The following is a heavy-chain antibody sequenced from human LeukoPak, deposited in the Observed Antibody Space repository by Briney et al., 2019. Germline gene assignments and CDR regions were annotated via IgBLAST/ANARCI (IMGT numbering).Heavy chain of an antibody. D-gene: IGHD5-18*01. Sequence: SETLSLTCTVSGGSISSYSWSWIRQPAGKGLEWIGRIFASGSTKYNPSLKSRVTMSVDTSKNQFSLKLTSVTAADTAVYYCARTTEGGYTYGYFYYYYMDVWGKGTTVTISS. CDR2: IFASGST. J-gene: IGHJ6*03. V-gene: IGHV4-4*07. CDR3: ARTTEGGYTYGYFYYYYMDV. CDR1: GGSISSYS.